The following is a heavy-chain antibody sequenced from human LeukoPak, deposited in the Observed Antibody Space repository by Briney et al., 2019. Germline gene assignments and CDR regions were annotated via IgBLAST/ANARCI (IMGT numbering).Heavy chain of an antibody. V-gene: IGHV1-8*02. CDR3: ASAVVVIAADAFDI. Sequence: ASVKVSCKASGGTFSSYAISWVRQATGQGLEWMGWMNPNSGNTGYAQKFQGRVTMTRNTSISTAYMELSSLRSEDTAVYYCASAVVVIAADAFDIWGQGTMVTVSS. D-gene: IGHD3-22*01. J-gene: IGHJ3*02. CDR1: GGTFSSYA. CDR2: MNPNSGNT.